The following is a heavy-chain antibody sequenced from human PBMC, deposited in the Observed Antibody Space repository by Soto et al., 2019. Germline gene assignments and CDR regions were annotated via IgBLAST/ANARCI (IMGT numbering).Heavy chain of an antibody. Sequence: PSETLSLTCTVSGGSISSGDYFWSWIRQPPGKGLEWIGYIYYSGSTYYNPSLKSRVTISVDTSKNQFSLKLRSVTAADTAVYCCARTGGRYDSGDSVELDWGQGTLVTVSP. J-gene: IGHJ4*02. V-gene: IGHV4-30-4*01. CDR1: GGSISSGDYF. D-gene: IGHD4-17*01. CDR2: IYYSGST. CDR3: ARTGGRYDSGDSVELD.